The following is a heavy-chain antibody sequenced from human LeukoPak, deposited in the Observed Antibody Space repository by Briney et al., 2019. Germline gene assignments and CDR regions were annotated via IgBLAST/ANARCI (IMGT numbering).Heavy chain of an antibody. Sequence: GASVKVSCKASGYTFTGYYMHWVRQTPGQGLEWMGIINPSGGSIRYAQKFQGRVTMTRDTSTSTVYMELSSLRSEDTAVYYCARGRNYYDTSGYYYEGDAFDIWGQGTMVTVSS. CDR2: INPSGGSI. J-gene: IGHJ3*02. CDR1: GYTFTGYY. CDR3: ARGRNYYDTSGYYYEGDAFDI. D-gene: IGHD3-22*01. V-gene: IGHV1-46*01.